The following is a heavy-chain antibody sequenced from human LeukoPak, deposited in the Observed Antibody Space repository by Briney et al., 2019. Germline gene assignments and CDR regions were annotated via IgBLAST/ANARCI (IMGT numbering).Heavy chain of an antibody. J-gene: IGHJ4*02. V-gene: IGHV3-48*03. CDR3: LPCGGDCYYEY. CDR1: GFTFNSYE. CDR2: ISGSGSTI. Sequence: GGSLRRSCAASGFTFNSYEMNWVRQDPGKGLEGVSYISGSGSTIYYADSVKGRFIISRDNAKNSLYLQMNSLRAADKAVYYWLPCGGDCYYEYWGQGTLVTVSS. D-gene: IGHD2-21*02.